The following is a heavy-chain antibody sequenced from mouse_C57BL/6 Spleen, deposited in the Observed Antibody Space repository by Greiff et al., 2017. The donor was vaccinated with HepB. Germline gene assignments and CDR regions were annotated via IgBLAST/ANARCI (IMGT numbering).Heavy chain of an antibody. CDR3: AYSNWFAY. J-gene: IGHJ3*01. CDR2: INPSDSDI. V-gene: IGHV1-74*01. Sequence: VQLQQPGAELVKPGASVKVSCKASGYTFTSYWMHWVKQGPGQGLEWIGRINPSDSDINYNQKFKGKATLTVDKSSSTAYMQLSSLTSEDSAVYYCAYSNWFAYWGQGTLVTVSA. CDR1: GYTFTSYW. D-gene: IGHD2-5*01.